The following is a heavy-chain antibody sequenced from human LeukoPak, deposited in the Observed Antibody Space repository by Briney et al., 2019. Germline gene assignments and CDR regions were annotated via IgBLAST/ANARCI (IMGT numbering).Heavy chain of an antibody. CDR2: ISTSGST. V-gene: IGHV4-4*08. CDR3: ARGPYSSRYDY. D-gene: IGHD6-13*01. CDR1: GGSISSYY. Sequence: PSETLSLTCTVSGGSISSYYWSWIRQPPGKGLEWIAYISTSGSTKYNPSLQSRVAISVDTSKNQFALKLTSVTAADTAVYYCARGPYSSRYDYWGQGTVVTVSS. J-gene: IGHJ4*02.